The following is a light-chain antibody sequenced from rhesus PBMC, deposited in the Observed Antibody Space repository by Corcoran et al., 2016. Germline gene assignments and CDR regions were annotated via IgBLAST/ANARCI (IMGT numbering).Light chain of an antibody. V-gene: IGKV3-10*01. CDR3: YQHSSGYRT. CDR1: QSVSSY. Sequence: QVILTQSPATLSLSPGERATLSCRASQSVSSYLAWYQQKPGQAPRLLIYGASRRATGIPDRFSGSGSGTDFTLTISSLEPEDVGVYHCYQHSSGYRTFGQGTKVEIK. J-gene: IGKJ1*01. CDR2: GAS.